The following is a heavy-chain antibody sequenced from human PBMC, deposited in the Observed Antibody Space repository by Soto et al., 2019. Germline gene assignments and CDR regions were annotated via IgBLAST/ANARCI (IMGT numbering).Heavy chain of an antibody. CDR2: MNPNSGGT. V-gene: IGHV1-2*04. CDR3: ARSSYCSSTSCYFGSGYMDV. D-gene: IGHD2-2*01. CDR1: GYTFTGYY. Sequence: ASVKVSCKASGYTFTGYYMLWVRQAPGQGLEGMGWMNPNSGGTNYAQKFQGWVTMTRDTPISTAYMELSRLRSDDTAVYYCARSSYCSSTSCYFGSGYMDVWGKGTTVTVS. J-gene: IGHJ6*03.